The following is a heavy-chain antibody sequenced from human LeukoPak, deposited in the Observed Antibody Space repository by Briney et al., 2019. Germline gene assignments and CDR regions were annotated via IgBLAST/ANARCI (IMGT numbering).Heavy chain of an antibody. CDR3: ARGAYYDFWSGYYSMVDY. D-gene: IGHD3-3*01. CDR1: GYTFTSYD. V-gene: IGHV1-8*01. Sequence: ASVKVSCKASGYTFTSYDINWVRQATGQGLEWMRWMNPNSGNTGYAQKFQGRVTMTRNTSISTAYMELSSLRSEDTAVYYCARGAYYDFWSGYYSMVDYWGQGTLVTVSS. CDR2: MNPNSGNT. J-gene: IGHJ4*02.